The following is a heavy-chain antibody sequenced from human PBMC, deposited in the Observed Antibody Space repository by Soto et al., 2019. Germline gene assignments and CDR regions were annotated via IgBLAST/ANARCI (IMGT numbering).Heavy chain of an antibody. J-gene: IGHJ5*02. CDR3: ARIAMPARPRWYNWFDP. Sequence: QEQLVQSAAEVKKPGASVKVSCMTSGYTFNDYEINWVRQATGQGLEWIGWMNPNSGETGYAQRFQGRVTMTTSTSLITAYLELSSLTSDDTAVYYCARIAMPARPRWYNWFDPWGQGTLVTVSS. CDR1: GYTFNDYE. V-gene: IGHV1-8*02. CDR2: MNPNSGET. D-gene: IGHD2-2*01.